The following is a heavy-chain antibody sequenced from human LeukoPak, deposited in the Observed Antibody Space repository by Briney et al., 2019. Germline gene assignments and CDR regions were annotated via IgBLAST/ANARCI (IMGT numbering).Heavy chain of an antibody. J-gene: IGHJ3*02. CDR3: ARVILRFLEWSSPHAFDI. Sequence: SETLSLTCAVYGGSSSGYYWSWIRQPPGKGLEWIGEINHSGSTNYNPSLKSRVTISVDTSKNQFSLKLSSVTAADTAVYYCARVILRFLEWSSPHAFDIWGQGTMVTVSS. V-gene: IGHV4-34*01. CDR1: GGSSSGYY. D-gene: IGHD3-3*01. CDR2: INHSGST.